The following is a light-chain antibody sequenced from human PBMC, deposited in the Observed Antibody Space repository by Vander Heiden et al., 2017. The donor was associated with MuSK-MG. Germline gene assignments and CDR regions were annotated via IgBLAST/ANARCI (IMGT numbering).Light chain of an antibody. J-gene: IGKJ5*01. Sequence: EIVLTQSPGALSLSPGERATLSCRASQSVTNSYLAWYQQKPGQAPSLLIYGASNRAPGIPDRLSGSGSETDFTLTITRLEPEDFAVYYCQQYSSSPTFGQGTRLEIK. CDR3: QQYSSSPT. V-gene: IGKV3-20*01. CDR1: QSVTNSY. CDR2: GAS.